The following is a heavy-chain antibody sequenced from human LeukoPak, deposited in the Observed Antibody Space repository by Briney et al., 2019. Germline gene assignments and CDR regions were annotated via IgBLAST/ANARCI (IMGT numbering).Heavy chain of an antibody. V-gene: IGHV3-23*01. J-gene: IGHJ4*02. CDR2: ISGSGSRT. D-gene: IGHD3-3*01. CDR3: AIPPSYDFWSGEPLGY. Sequence: GSLILSCAASGFTFNNFAMNWVRQAPGKGLEWVSAISGSGSRTYYADSVKGRFTLSRDNSKNTLYLQMNSLRTDDTAVYYCAIPPSYDFWSGEPLGYWGQGTLVTVSS. CDR1: GFTFNNFA.